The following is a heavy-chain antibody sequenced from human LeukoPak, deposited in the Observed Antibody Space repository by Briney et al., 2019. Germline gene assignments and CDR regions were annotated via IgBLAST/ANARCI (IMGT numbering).Heavy chain of an antibody. D-gene: IGHD5-12*01. CDR2: IKHDGSEK. J-gene: IGHJ4*02. CDR1: GFTFSSYW. Sequence: GGSLRLSCADSGFTFSSYWMNWVRQAPGEGLEWVANIKHDGSEKYYADFVKGRFTISRDNAKNSLYLQMDSLRAEDTAVYYCARDAGHSGYDLLDYWGQGTLATVSS. V-gene: IGHV3-7*01. CDR3: ARDAGHSGYDLLDY.